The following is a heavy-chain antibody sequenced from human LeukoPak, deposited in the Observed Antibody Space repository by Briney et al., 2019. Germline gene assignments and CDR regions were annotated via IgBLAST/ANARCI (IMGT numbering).Heavy chain of an antibody. Sequence: PGGSLRLSCAASGFTFAMHWVRQAPGKGLEWVSGISWNSGSIGYADSVKGRFTISRDNAKNSLYLQMNSLRAEDTAVYYCAREGGEWELLRTFDYWGQGTLVTVSS. CDR2: ISWNSGSI. V-gene: IGHV3-9*01. CDR3: AREGGEWELLRTFDY. CDR1: GFTFA. J-gene: IGHJ4*02. D-gene: IGHD1-26*01.